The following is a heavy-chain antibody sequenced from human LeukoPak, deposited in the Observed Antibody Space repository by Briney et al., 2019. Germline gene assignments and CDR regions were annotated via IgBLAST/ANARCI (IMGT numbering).Heavy chain of an antibody. Sequence: GGSLRLSCAASGFTFSSYSMNWVRQAPGKGLEWVSYISSSSSTIYYADSVKGRFTISRDNAKNSLYLQMDSLRAEDTAVYYWAREAYCGGDCYDMDVWGQGTTVTVSS. CDR1: GFTFSSYS. CDR3: AREAYCGGDCYDMDV. J-gene: IGHJ6*02. V-gene: IGHV3-48*01. CDR2: ISSSSSTI. D-gene: IGHD2-21*01.